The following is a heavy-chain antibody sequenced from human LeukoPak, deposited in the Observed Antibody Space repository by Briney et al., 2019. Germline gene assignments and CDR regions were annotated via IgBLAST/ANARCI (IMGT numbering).Heavy chain of an antibody. J-gene: IGHJ5*02. D-gene: IGHD2-2*01. V-gene: IGHV4-59*01. CDR3: ARSEGDCSSTSCYGLPQYNWFDP. CDR2: IYYSGST. CDR1: GGSFSGYY. Sequence: SETLSLTCAVYGGSFSGYYWSWIRQPPGKGLEWIGYIYYSGSTNYNPSLKSRVTISVDTSKNQFSLKLSSVTAADTAVYYCARSEGDCSSTSCYGLPQYNWFDPWGQGTLVTVSS.